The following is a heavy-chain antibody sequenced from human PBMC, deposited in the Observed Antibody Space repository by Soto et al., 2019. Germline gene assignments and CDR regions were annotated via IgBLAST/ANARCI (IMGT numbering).Heavy chain of an antibody. CDR1: GFSLSTSGMC. CDR2: IDWDDDK. Sequence: ESGPTLVNPTQTLTLTCTFSGFSLSTSGMCVSWIRQPPGKALEWLARIDWDDDKYYSTSLKTRLTISKDTSKNQVVLTMTNMDPVDTATYYCARTTYYDFWSGSQKYTAFDIWGQGNPGHRLL. D-gene: IGHD3-3*01. V-gene: IGHV2-70*11. CDR3: ARTTYYDFWSGSQKYTAFDI. J-gene: IGHJ3*02.